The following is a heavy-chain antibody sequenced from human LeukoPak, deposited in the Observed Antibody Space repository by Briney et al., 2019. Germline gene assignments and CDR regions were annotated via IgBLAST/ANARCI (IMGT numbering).Heavy chain of an antibody. D-gene: IGHD3-10*01. J-gene: IGHJ5*02. CDR1: GFTFSNYW. Sequence: GGSLRLSCAASGFTFSNYWMTWVRQAPGKGLEWVANIKRDGSEKFYVDSVKGRFTISRDNAKNSLYLEMNSLRDDDTAVYFCARTGGAGSPSDTWGQGTLVTVSS. CDR2: IKRDGSEK. V-gene: IGHV3-7*03. CDR3: ARTGGAGSPSDT.